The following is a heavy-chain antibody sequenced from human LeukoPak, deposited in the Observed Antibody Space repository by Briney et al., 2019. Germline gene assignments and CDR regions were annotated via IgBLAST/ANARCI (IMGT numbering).Heavy chain of an antibody. V-gene: IGHV4-34*01. D-gene: IGHD3-10*01. J-gene: IGHJ4*02. Sequence: SETLSLTCAVYGGSFSGYYWSWIRQPPGKGLVWIGEINNSGSTNYNPSLKSRVNVSVDTSNNQFSLKLSSVAAADTAVYYCARTYYGSGSYLRFELSRFDYTFDYWGQGTLVTVSS. CDR2: INNSGST. CDR3: ARTYYGSGSYLRFELSRFDYTFDY. CDR1: GGSFSGYY.